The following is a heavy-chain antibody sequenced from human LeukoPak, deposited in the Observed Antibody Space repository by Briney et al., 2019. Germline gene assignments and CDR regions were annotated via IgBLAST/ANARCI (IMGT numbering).Heavy chain of an antibody. D-gene: IGHD2-2*01. CDR1: GDSVSSNSVT. J-gene: IGHJ5*02. CDR3: AGRLTQYDCFDP. Sequence: SQTLSLTCAISGDSVSSNSVTWNWIRQSPSRGLEWLGRTYYRSTWYNDYAVSVRGRITVNPDTSKNQFSLHLNSVTPEDTAVYYCAGRLTQYDCFDPWGQGILVTVSS. V-gene: IGHV6-1*01. CDR2: TYYRSTWYN.